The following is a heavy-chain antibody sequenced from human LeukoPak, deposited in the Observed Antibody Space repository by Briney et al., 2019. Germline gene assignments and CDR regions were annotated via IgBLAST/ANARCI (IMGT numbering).Heavy chain of an antibody. J-gene: IGHJ4*02. Sequence: PGGSLRLSCAASGFTFSSYAMSWVRQAPGKGLEWVSAISGSGGSTYYADSVKGRFTISRDNSKNTLYLQMNSLRAEDTAVYYCARGGYCYGDSCYTPGILGLDYWGQGTLVTVSS. D-gene: IGHD2-15*01. CDR2: ISGSGGST. CDR1: GFTFSSYA. V-gene: IGHV3-23*01. CDR3: ARGGYCYGDSCYTPGILGLDY.